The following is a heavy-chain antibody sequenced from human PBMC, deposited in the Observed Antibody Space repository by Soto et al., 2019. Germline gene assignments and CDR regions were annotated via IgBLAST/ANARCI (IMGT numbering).Heavy chain of an antibody. CDR1: GGTFSNHA. D-gene: IGHD6-13*01. J-gene: IGHJ3*02. Sequence: VKVSCKASGGTFSNHAINWVRQAPGQGLEWMGRIIPIFTTTNYAQKFQGRVTITADESTITAYMELSSLKHDDTAVYYCAREVEADGTFREDVFDIWGQGTLVTV. CDR2: IIPIFTTT. V-gene: IGHV1-69*01. CDR3: AREVEADGTFREDVFDI.